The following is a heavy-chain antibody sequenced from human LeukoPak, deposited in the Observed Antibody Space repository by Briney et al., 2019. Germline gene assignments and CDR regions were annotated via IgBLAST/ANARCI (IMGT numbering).Heavy chain of an antibody. CDR1: GGSFSVYY. CDR3: ASELQYRSGSPFPDY. V-gene: IGHV4-34*01. D-gene: IGHD6-19*01. J-gene: IGHJ4*02. Sequence: SETLSLTCAVYGGSFSVYYWSWIRQPPGKGLEWIGEINHSGSTNYNPSLKSRVTISVDTSKNQFSLKLSSVTAADTAVYYCASELQYRSGSPFPDYWGQGTLVTVSS. CDR2: INHSGST.